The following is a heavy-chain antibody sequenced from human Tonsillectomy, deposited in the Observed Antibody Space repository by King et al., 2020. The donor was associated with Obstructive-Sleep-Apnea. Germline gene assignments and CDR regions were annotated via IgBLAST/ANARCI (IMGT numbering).Heavy chain of an antibody. V-gene: IGHV3-73*02. CDR3: TGDVGGALRTRAYHYGLDV. CDR1: GFIFSGSA. D-gene: IGHD4/OR15-4a*01. J-gene: IGHJ6*02. Sequence: VQLVESGGALVQPGGSLKLSCAASGFIFSGSAMHWVRQASGKGLEWVGRIRSKVNNYATEYSESVRGRVTVSRDDSKNTAYLQMHSLKIEDTAVYYCTGDVGGALRTRAYHYGLDVWGQGTTVTVSS. CDR2: IRSKVNNYAT.